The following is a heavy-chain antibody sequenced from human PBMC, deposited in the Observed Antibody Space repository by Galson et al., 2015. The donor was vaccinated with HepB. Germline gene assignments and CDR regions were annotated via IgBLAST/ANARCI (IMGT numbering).Heavy chain of an antibody. Sequence: SVKVSCKASGYTFTGYNIHWVRQAPGQGLEWMGRINPNSGGTSYAQKFQGRVTMTRDTSIRTVYMELSRLRSDDTDLYYCAKSSDHFDCWGQGTLVTVSS. CDR3: AKSSDHFDC. V-gene: IGHV1-2*05. CDR2: INPNSGGT. J-gene: IGHJ5*01. CDR1: GYTFTGYN.